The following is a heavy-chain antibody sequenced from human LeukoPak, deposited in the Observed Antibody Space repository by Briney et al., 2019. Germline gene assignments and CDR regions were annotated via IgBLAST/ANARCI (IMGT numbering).Heavy chain of an antibody. Sequence: ASVKVSCKASGYTFTSYGISWVRQAPGQGLGWMGWNSAYNGNTNYAQKLQGRVTMTTDTSTSTAYMELRSLRSDDTAVYYCARDKQLVPYDYWGQGTLVTVSS. CDR2: NSAYNGNT. V-gene: IGHV1-18*01. D-gene: IGHD6-13*01. J-gene: IGHJ4*02. CDR1: GYTFTSYG. CDR3: ARDKQLVPYDY.